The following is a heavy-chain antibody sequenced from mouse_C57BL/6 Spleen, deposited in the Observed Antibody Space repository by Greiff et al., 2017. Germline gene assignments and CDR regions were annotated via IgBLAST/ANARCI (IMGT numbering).Heavy chain of an antibody. J-gene: IGHJ4*01. D-gene: IGHD1-2*01. CDR3: ARDGYRYAMDY. Sequence: QVQLQQSGAELVKPGASVKMSCKASGYTFPSYWITWVKQRPGHGLEWIGDIYPGSGSTNYNEKFKSKATLTVDTSSSTAYMQLSSLTSEDSAVYYCARDGYRYAMDYWGQGTSVTVSS. CDR1: GYTFPSYW. CDR2: IYPGSGST. V-gene: IGHV1-55*01.